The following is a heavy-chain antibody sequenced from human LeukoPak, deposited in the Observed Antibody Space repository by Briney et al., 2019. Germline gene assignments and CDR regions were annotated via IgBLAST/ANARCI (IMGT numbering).Heavy chain of an antibody. CDR2: ISYDGSNK. D-gene: IGHD3-9*01. CDR3: AKDRDILTGYLDY. Sequence: PGRSLRLSCAASGFTFSRYGMHWVRQAPGKGLEWVAVISYDGSNKYYVDSVKGRFTISKDNSKNTLYLQMNSLRAEDTAVYYCAKDRDILTGYLDYWGQGTPVTVSS. J-gene: IGHJ4*02. V-gene: IGHV3-30*18. CDR1: GFTFSRYG.